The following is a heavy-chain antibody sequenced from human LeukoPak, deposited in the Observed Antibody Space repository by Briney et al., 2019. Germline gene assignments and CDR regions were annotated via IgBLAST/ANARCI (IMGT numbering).Heavy chain of an antibody. D-gene: IGHD2-2*01. V-gene: IGHV4-30-4*08. CDR2: IYYSGNT. CDR1: GGSISSGDYY. CDR3: ASTNCSSASCYGANWFDP. J-gene: IGHJ5*02. Sequence: SETLSLTCTVSGGSISSGDYYWSWIRQPPWKGLEWIVLIYYSGNTFHYNPSLKSRVNITVDASKNQFSLRLSSVTAVDTAVYYCASTNCSSASCYGANWFDPWGQGPWSPSPQ.